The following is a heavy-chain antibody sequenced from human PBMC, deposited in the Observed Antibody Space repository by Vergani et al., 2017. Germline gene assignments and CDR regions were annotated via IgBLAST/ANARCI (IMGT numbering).Heavy chain of an antibody. V-gene: IGHV3-48*01. D-gene: IGHD3-10*01. Sequence: EVQLVESGGGLVQPGGSLRLSCAASGFTFSSYSMNWVRQAPGKGLEWVSYISSSSSTIYYADSVKGRFTISRDNAKNSLYLQMNSLRAEDTAVYYCAGGGYGSGTGDGMEVWGQGTTVTVSS. J-gene: IGHJ6*02. CDR2: ISSSSSTI. CDR3: AGGGYGSGTGDGMEV. CDR1: GFTFSSYS.